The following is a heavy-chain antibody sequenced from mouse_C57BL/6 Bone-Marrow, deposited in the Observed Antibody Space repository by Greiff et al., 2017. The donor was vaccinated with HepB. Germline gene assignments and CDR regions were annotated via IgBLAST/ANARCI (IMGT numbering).Heavy chain of an antibody. D-gene: IGHD3-2*02. Sequence: EVQLQQSGPELVKPGASVKISCKASGYTFTDYYMNWVKQSHGKSLEWIGDINPNNGGTSYNQKFKGKATLTVDKSSSTAYMELRSLTSEDSAVYYCASRRTLSDSSGYFDYWGQGTTLTVSS. J-gene: IGHJ2*01. CDR3: ASRRTLSDSSGYFDY. CDR2: INPNNGGT. V-gene: IGHV1-26*01. CDR1: GYTFTDYY.